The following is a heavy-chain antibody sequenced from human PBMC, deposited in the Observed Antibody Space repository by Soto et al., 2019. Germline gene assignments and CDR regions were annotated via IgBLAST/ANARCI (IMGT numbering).Heavy chain of an antibody. CDR3: ARVARGAGHYYYYGMDV. CDR2: INPSGGST. CDR1: GYTFTSYY. D-gene: IGHD6-19*01. J-gene: IGHJ6*02. Sequence: ASVKVSCKASGYTFTSYYMHWVRQAPGQGLEWMGIINPSGGSTSYAQKFQGRVTMTRDTSTSTVYMELSSLRSEDTAVYYCARVARGAGHYYYYGMDVWGQGTTVTVSS. V-gene: IGHV1-46*01.